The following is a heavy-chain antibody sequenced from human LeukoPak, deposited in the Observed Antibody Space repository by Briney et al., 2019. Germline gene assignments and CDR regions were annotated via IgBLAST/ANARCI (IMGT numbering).Heavy chain of an antibody. Sequence: PSETLSLTCTVSGGSISSGSYYWSWIRQPAGKGLEWIGRIYTSGSTNYNPSLKSRVTISVDTSKSRFSLKLSSVTAADTAVYYCARPGYCSGGSCYGWYFDLWGRGTLVTVSS. V-gene: IGHV4-61*02. J-gene: IGHJ2*01. CDR3: ARPGYCSGGSCYGWYFDL. CDR2: IYTSGST. CDR1: GGSISSGSYY. D-gene: IGHD2-15*01.